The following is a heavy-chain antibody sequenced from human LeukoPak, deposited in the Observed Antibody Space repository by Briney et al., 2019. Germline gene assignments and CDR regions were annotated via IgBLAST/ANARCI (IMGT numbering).Heavy chain of an antibody. J-gene: IGHJ4*02. D-gene: IGHD6-19*01. CDR1: GFTLSSYW. CDR3: ARDGRSGWNDHDY. Sequence: GGSLRLSCAASGFTLSSYWMSWVRQAPGKGLEWVANIKQDGSEKNYVDFVKGRFTISRDNAKNSLYLRMNSLRAEDTAVYYCARDGRSGWNDHDYWGQGTLVIVSS. CDR2: IKQDGSEK. V-gene: IGHV3-7*03.